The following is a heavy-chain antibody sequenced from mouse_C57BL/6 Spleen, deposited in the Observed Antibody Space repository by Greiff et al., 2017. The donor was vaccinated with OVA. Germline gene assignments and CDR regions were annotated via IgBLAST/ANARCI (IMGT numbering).Heavy chain of an antibody. Sequence: QVQLQQSGAELARPGASVKMSCKASGYTFTRYTMHWVKQRPGQGLEWIGYINPRSGYNKYNQKFKDKATLTADKSSSTAYMQLSSLTSEDSAVYYCARWGGYYDYWGQGTSVTVSS. CDR3: ARWGGYYDY. CDR2: INPRSGYN. CDR1: GYTFTRYT. D-gene: IGHD2-3*01. J-gene: IGHJ4*01. V-gene: IGHV1-4*01.